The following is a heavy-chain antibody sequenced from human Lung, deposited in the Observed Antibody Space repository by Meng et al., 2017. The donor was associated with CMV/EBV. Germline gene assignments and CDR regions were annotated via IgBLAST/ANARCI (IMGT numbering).Heavy chain of an antibody. J-gene: IGHJ6*02. CDR3: AKAQFGRYFDGRDGMDV. D-gene: IGHD3-9*01. CDR1: GFTFSSYG. V-gene: IGHV3-33*06. Sequence: GESLKIPCAAPGFTFSSYGMHGVRQAPGKGLEWVAVIWNDGSIKYYADSVKGRFTISRDNSKNTLYLQMYSLRADDTAVYHCAKAQFGRYFDGRDGMDVWXQGTXVTVSS. CDR2: IWNDGSIK.